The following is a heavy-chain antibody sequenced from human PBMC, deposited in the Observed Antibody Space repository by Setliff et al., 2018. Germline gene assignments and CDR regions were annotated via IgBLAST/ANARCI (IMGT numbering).Heavy chain of an antibody. CDR1: GYTFTTYG. V-gene: IGHV1-18*01. D-gene: IGHD3-3*01. CDR3: ARVLSLEWILPTFDS. CDR2: ISGYKGNT. J-gene: IGHJ4*02. Sequence: GASVKVSCKPSGYTFTTYGLSWMRQAPGQGLEWMGWISGYKGNTEYAQNLQGRVTMTMDTSTRTAYMGLRSLTSDDTAVYYCARVLSLEWILPTFDSRGQGTLVTVSS.